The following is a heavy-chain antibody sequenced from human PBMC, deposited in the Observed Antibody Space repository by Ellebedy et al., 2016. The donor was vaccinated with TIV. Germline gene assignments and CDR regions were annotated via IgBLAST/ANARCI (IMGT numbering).Heavy chain of an antibody. J-gene: IGHJ5*02. CDR3: ARDSSNSRWYL. V-gene: IGHV4-59*01. Sequence: SETLSLXXSVSGGSINSYYWSWIRQSPVKGLEWIGYVHYSGGTKYSPSLKSRVFISIDASKNQFSLKSSSVTAADTAVYYCARDSSNSRWYLWGQGTLVTVSS. D-gene: IGHD4-23*01. CDR1: GGSINSYY. CDR2: VHYSGGT.